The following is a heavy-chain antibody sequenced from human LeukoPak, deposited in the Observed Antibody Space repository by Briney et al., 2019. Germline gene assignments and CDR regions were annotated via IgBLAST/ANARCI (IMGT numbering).Heavy chain of an antibody. J-gene: IGHJ4*02. CDR2: ISSSSSYI. CDR3: ARVRAAAGTGFDY. CDR1: GFTFSSYS. D-gene: IGHD6-13*01. Sequence: PGGSLRLSCAASGFTFSSYSMNWVRQAPGKGLEWVSSISSSSSYIYYADSVKGRFTISRDNAKNSLYLQMNSLRAEDTAVYYCARVRAAAGTGFDYWGQGTLVTVSS. V-gene: IGHV3-21*01.